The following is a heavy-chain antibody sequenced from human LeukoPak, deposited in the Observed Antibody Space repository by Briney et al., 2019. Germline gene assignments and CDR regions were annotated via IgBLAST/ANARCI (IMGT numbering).Heavy chain of an antibody. Sequence: NPSETLSLTCTVSGGSISSYYWSWIRQPPGKGLEWIGYIYYSGSTNYNPSLKSRVTISVDTSKNQFSLKLSSVTAADTAVYYCARARSGYSYGKFDYWGQGTLVTVSS. J-gene: IGHJ4*02. D-gene: IGHD5-18*01. CDR3: ARARSGYSYGKFDY. CDR1: GGSISSYY. V-gene: IGHV4-59*01. CDR2: IYYSGST.